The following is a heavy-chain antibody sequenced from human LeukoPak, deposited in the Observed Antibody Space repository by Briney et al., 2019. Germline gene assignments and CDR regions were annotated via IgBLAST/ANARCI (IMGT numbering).Heavy chain of an antibody. V-gene: IGHV3-23*01. D-gene: IGHD2-2*02. Sequence: GGSLRLSCAASGFTFSSSAMTWVRQVLGKGLEWVSTTGVSGSYYADSVKGRFTISRDNSKNTLYLQMNSLRAEDTAVYYCAKGVPAAIGYFDYWGQGTLVTVSS. CDR3: AKGVPAAIGYFDY. J-gene: IGHJ4*02. CDR1: GFTFSSSA. CDR2: TGVSGS.